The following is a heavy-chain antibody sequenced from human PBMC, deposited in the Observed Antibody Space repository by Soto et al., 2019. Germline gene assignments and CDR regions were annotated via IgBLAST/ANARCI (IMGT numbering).Heavy chain of an antibody. D-gene: IGHD5-12*01. CDR2: IIPILGIA. V-gene: IGHV1-69*02. CDR1: GGTFSSYT. J-gene: IGHJ4*02. Sequence: QVQLVQSGAEVKKPGSSVKVSCKASGGTFSSYTISWVRQAPGQGLEWMGRIIPILGIANYAQKFQGRVTITADKSTSTAYMELSSLRSEDTAVYYCASCGYSGCQYAVDYWGQGTLVTVSS. CDR3: ASCGYSGCQYAVDY.